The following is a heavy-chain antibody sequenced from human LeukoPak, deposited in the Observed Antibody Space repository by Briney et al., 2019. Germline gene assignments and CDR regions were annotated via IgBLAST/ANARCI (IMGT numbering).Heavy chain of an antibody. Sequence: RESLKISCKCSGYSFTSYWIGGVRQMPGKGLEWMGIIYPGDSDTRDSPSFQGQVTISDDKSISTSYLQWSSLKASDTAMYYCARRYSGYETGGLDYWGKGTLVTVSS. V-gene: IGHV5-51*01. D-gene: IGHD5-12*01. J-gene: IGHJ4*02. CDR3: ARRYSGYETGGLDY. CDR1: GYSFTSYW. CDR2: IYPGDSDT.